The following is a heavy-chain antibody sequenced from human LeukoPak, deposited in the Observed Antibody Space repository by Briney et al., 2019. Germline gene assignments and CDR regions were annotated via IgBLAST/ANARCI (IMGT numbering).Heavy chain of an antibody. Sequence: SETLSLTCTVSGGSISSYYWSWLRQPPGKGLEWIGYIYYSGSTNYNPSLKSRVTISVDTSKNQSSLKLSSVTAADTAVYYCARSHLEAFDIWGQGTMVTVSS. D-gene: IGHD1-1*01. J-gene: IGHJ3*02. CDR1: GGSISSYY. V-gene: IGHV4-59*01. CDR3: ARSHLEAFDI. CDR2: IYYSGST.